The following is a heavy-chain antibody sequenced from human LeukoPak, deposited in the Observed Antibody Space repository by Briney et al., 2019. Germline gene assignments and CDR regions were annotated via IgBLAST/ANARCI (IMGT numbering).Heavy chain of an antibody. CDR1: GGSISSGDYY. D-gene: IGHD2-15*01. J-gene: IGHJ5*02. V-gene: IGHV4-30-4*01. Sequence: SETLSLTCTVSGGSISSGDYYWSWIRQPPGKGLEWIEYIYYSGSTYYNPSLKSRVTISVDTSKNQFSLKLSSVTAADTAVYYCARDLMGCSGGSCYNWFDPWGQGTLVTVSS. CDR2: IYYSGST. CDR3: ARDLMGCSGGSCYNWFDP.